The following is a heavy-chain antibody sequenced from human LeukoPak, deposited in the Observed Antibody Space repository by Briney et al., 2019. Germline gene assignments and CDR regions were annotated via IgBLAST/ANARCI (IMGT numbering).Heavy chain of an antibody. J-gene: IGHJ4*02. D-gene: IGHD3-9*01. CDR3: AKGDDILTGHLSYFDY. Sequence: GGSLRLSCAASGFTFSTYAMNWVRQAPGKGLEWVSGISGSGDNTYYADSVKGRFTISRDNSKNTLYLQMNSLRAEDTAVYYCAKGDDILTGHLSYFDYWGQGTLVTVSS. CDR2: ISGSGDNT. V-gene: IGHV3-23*01. CDR1: GFTFSTYA.